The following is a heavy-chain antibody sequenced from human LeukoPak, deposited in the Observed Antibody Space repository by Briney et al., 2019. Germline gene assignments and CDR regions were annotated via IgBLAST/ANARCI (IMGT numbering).Heavy chain of an antibody. V-gene: IGHV3-30*01. J-gene: IGHJ3*02. CDR2: ISYDGSNK. Sequence: GGSLRLSCAASGFTFSSYAMHWVRQAPGKGLEWVAVISYDGSNKYYADSVKGRFTISRDNSKNTLYLQMNSLRAEDTAVYYCARDKAPYYVRENDAFDIWGQGTMVTVSS. CDR1: GFTFSSYA. CDR3: ARDKAPYYVRENDAFDI. D-gene: IGHD3-10*02.